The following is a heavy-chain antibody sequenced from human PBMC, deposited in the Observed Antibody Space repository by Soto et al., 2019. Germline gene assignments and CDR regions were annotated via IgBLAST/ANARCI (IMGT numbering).Heavy chain of an antibody. J-gene: IGHJ4*02. CDR1: GGSISSSSYY. Sequence: QLQLQESGPGLVKPSETLSLTCTVSGGSISSSSYYWGWIRQPPGKGLEWIGSIYYSGSTYYNPSLKSRVTISVDTSKNQFSLKLSSVTAADTAVYYCARQYYYDSSGYPLGYDYWGQGTLVTVSS. D-gene: IGHD3-22*01. CDR3: ARQYYYDSSGYPLGYDY. CDR2: IYYSGST. V-gene: IGHV4-39*01.